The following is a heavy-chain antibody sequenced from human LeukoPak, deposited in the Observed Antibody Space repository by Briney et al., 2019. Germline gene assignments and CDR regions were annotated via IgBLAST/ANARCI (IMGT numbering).Heavy chain of an antibody. CDR1: GYTLTELS. D-gene: IGHD3-10*01. J-gene: IGHJ5*02. Sequence: ASVKVSCKVSGYTLTELSMHWMRQAPGKGLEWMGGFDPEDGETIYAQKFQGRVPMTEDTSTDTAYMELSSLRLEDTALYYCAKGGPDYGAGSPEYNWFDPWGQGTLVTVSS. CDR3: AKGGPDYGAGSPEYNWFDP. V-gene: IGHV1-24*01. CDR2: FDPEDGET.